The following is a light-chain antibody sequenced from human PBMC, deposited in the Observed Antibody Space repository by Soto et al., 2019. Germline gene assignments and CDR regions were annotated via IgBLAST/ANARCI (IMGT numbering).Light chain of an antibody. J-gene: IGKJ5*01. CDR1: QTVSSTY. CDR3: QQYGSSPIT. V-gene: IGKV3-20*01. CDR2: GAS. Sequence: TVFTQSPGTLSLSTGERATIYCRASQTVSSTYLAWYQQKPGQAPRLLIYGASSRATGIPDRFSGTVSGTDFTLTISRLEPEDFAVYYCQQYGSSPITFGQGTRLEIK.